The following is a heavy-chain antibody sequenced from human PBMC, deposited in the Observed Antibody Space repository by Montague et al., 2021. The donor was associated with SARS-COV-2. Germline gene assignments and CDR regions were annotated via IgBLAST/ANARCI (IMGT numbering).Heavy chain of an antibody. J-gene: IGHJ5*02. CDR3: ASDCYDYGSGSYQRWFDP. D-gene: IGHD3-10*01. CDR2: IYHSGST. V-gene: IGHV4-38-2*02. Sequence: SETLSLTCTVSGYSISSGYYWGWIRQPPGKGLEWIGSIYHSGSTNYNPSLKSRVTISVDTSKNQFSLKLSSVTAADTAVYYCASDCYDYGSGSYQRWFDPWGQGTLVTVSS. CDR1: GYSISSGYY.